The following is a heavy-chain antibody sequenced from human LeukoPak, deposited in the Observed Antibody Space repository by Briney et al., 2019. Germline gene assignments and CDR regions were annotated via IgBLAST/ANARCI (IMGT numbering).Heavy chain of an antibody. CDR1: GFTFGSYA. V-gene: IGHV4-59*01. D-gene: IGHD1/OR15-1a*01. J-gene: IGHJ4*02. Sequence: GSLRLSCAASGFTFGSYAMSWIRQPPGKGLEWIGYVYYNGITNYNPSLKSRVSISLDTSKNQFSLRLNSVTAAETAVYYCASQLGGTTFHWGQGTLVTGSS. CDR2: VYYNGIT. CDR3: ASQLGGTTFH.